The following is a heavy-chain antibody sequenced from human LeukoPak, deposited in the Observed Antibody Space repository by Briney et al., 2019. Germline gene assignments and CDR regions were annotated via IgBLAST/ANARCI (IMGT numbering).Heavy chain of an antibody. D-gene: IGHD6-13*01. J-gene: IGHJ6*02. CDR3: AIAAAGTWYYYYGMDV. CDR1: GGSVSSGSYY. V-gene: IGHV4-39*07. Sequence: PSETLSLTCTVSGGSVSSGSYYWSWIRQPPGKGLEWIGEINHSGSTNYNPSLKSRVTISVDTSKNQFSLKLSSVTAADTAVYYCAIAAAGTWYYYYGMDVWGQGTTVTVSS. CDR2: INHSGST.